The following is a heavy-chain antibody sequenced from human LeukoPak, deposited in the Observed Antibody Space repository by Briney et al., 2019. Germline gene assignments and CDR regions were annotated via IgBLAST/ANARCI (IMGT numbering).Heavy chain of an antibody. CDR2: INPNSGGT. CDR1: GYTFTGYY. V-gene: IGHV1-2*02. Sequence: ASVKVSCKASGYTFTGYYMHWVRQAPGQGLEWMGWINPNSGGTNYAQKFQGRVTMTRDTSISTAYMELSRLRSDDTAVYYCARDLTRQHTEYDFWSGYYEYYFDYWGQGTLVTVSS. CDR3: ARDLTRQHTEYDFWSGYYEYYFDY. J-gene: IGHJ4*02. D-gene: IGHD3-3*01.